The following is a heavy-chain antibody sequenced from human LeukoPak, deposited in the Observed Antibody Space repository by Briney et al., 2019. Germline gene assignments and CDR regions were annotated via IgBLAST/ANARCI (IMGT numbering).Heavy chain of an antibody. CDR1: GYTFTGYY. CDR2: INPNSGGT. J-gene: IGHJ4*02. V-gene: IGHV1-2*02. Sequence: ASVKVSCKASGYTFTGYYMHWVRQAPGQGLEWMGWINPNSGGTNYAQKFQGRVTMTRDTSISTAYMELSRLRSDDTAVYYCARELYYYDSSGYYAYWGQGTLVTVSS. D-gene: IGHD3-22*01. CDR3: ARELYYYDSSGYYAY.